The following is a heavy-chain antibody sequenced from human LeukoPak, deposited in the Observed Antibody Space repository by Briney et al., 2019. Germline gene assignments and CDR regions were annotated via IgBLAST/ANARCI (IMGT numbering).Heavy chain of an antibody. D-gene: IGHD3-22*01. CDR3: ARDLNYYDSSGYSWFDP. CDR2: INHSGST. J-gene: IGHJ5*02. CDR1: GGSFGGYY. V-gene: IGHV4-34*01. Sequence: SETLSLTCAVYGGSFGGYYWSWIRQPPGKGLEWIGEINHSGSTNYNPSLKSRVTISVDTSKNQFSLKLSSVTAADTAVYYCARDLNYYDSSGYSWFDPWGQGTLVTVSS.